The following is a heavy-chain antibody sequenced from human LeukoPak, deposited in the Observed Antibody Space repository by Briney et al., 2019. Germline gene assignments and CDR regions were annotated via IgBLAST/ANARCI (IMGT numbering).Heavy chain of an antibody. CDR1: GGSISSYS. D-gene: IGHD1-14*01. V-gene: IGHV4-59*08. Sequence: PSETLSLTCTVSGGSISSYSWSWIRQPPGKGLEWIGCIFYSGSTNYNPSLKSRVTISVDTSNNQFSLKLTSVTAADTAVYYCARGSPPGFCIQQWGQGTLVTVSS. CDR3: ARGSPPGFCIQQ. J-gene: IGHJ1*01. CDR2: IFYSGST.